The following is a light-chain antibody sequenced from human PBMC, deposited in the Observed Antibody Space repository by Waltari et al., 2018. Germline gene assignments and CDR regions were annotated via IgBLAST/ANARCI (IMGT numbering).Light chain of an antibody. CDR2: GAT. J-gene: IGKJ1*01. Sequence: EIVMTHSPATLSVSPGERATLSRRASQGVSSNLAWYPQKPRHAPRLLIYGATTRATGIPARFSGRGSGTEFTLTSSRMQAEDFAVYYCQQYNNWPPWTFGQGTKVEIK. CDR1: QGVSSN. V-gene: IGKV3-15*01. CDR3: QQYNNWPPWT.